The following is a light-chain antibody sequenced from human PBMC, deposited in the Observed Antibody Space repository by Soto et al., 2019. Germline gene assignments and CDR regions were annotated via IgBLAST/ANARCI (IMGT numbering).Light chain of an antibody. CDR3: MQPLENFRT. CDR2: TIS. CDR1: QGLVLSDGNTY. V-gene: IGKV2-30*01. Sequence: DVVMTQSPLSLPVPLGQPASISCRSSQGLVLSDGNTYLSWFHQRPGQSPRRLIYTISDRASGVPDRFSGSGSGTDFTLKISGLEAEDVGVYYCMQPLENFRTFGQGTKVDIK. J-gene: IGKJ1*01.